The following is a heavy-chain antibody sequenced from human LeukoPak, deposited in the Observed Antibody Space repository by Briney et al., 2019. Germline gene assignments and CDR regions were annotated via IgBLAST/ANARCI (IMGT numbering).Heavy chain of an antibody. J-gene: IGHJ3*02. D-gene: IGHD6-13*01. Sequence: GGSLRLSCAASGFTFSNYGIHWVRQAPGKGLEWVAVIWFDGSNKYYADSVKGRFTISRDNSKNTLYLQMNSLSAEDTAVYYCARGKEQQLYAFDIWGQGTMVTVSS. CDR1: GFTFSNYG. CDR2: IWFDGSNK. V-gene: IGHV3-33*01. CDR3: ARGKEQQLYAFDI.